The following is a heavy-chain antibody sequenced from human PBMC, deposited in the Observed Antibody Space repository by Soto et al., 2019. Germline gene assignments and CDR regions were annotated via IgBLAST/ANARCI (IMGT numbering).Heavy chain of an antibody. CDR3: TTDLWRIAVVVGSTGYFNP. D-gene: IGHD2-15*01. CDR2: IKSKSDGGTT. Sequence: GGSLTLSCAAAGFTFSDAWMSWVRQAPGKGLDWVGRIKSKSDGGTTEYAAPVRGRFTIPRNDSKNTLYLQRNSLKTEDTAVYYCTTDLWRIAVVVGSTGYFNPWGQGTPVTVSS. V-gene: IGHV3-15*01. J-gene: IGHJ5*02. CDR1: GFTFSDAW.